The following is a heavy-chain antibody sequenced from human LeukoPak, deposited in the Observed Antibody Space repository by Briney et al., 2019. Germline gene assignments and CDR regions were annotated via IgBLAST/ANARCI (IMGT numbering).Heavy chain of an antibody. CDR1: GFTFSNAW. J-gene: IGHJ4*02. CDR3: STTYYYDSSEGY. CDR2: IKSKTDGGTT. D-gene: IGHD3-22*01. V-gene: IGHV3-15*07. Sequence: GGSLRLSCAASGFTFSNAWMNWVRQAPGKGLEWVGRIKSKTDGGTTDYAAPVKGRFTISRDDSENTLYPQMNSLKTEDTAVYYCSTTYYYDSSEGYWGQGTLVTVSS.